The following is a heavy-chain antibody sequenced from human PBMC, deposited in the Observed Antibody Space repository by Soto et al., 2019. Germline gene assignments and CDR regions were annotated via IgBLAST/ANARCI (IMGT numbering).Heavy chain of an antibody. J-gene: IGHJ4*02. CDR3: AKGSYYDILTGPDY. CDR1: GFTFSSYG. Sequence: GGSLRLSCAASGFTFSSYGMHWVRQAPGKGLEWVAVISYDGSNKYYADSVKGRFTISRDNSKITLYLQMNSLRAEDTAVYYCAKGSYYDILTGPDYWGQGTLVTVSS. CDR2: ISYDGSNK. D-gene: IGHD3-9*01. V-gene: IGHV3-30*18.